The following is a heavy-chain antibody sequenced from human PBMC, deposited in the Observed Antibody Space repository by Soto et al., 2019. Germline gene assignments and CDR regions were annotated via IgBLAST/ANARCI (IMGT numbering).Heavy chain of an antibody. CDR3: SSPRYAGSGTPFDH. CDR1: GFTFSSYW. V-gene: IGHV3-74*01. CDR2: SNGDGSTT. D-gene: IGHD3-22*01. Sequence: EVQLVESGGGLVQPGGSLRLSCAASGFTFSSYWMHWVRQAPGKGLVWVSGSNGDGSTTTYADSVKGRFIISRDNAKNMLYLQMDSLTDEDTAVYYCSSPRYAGSGTPFDHWGQGTLVTVSS. J-gene: IGHJ4*02.